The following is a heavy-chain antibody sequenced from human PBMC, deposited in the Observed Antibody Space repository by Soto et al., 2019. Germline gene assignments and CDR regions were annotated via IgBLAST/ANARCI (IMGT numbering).Heavy chain of an antibody. CDR3: ARGLGTYYDFWSGYYGCWFDP. D-gene: IGHD3-3*01. CDR1: GYTFTSYD. V-gene: IGHV1-8*01. Sequence: QVQLVQSGAEVKKPGASVKVSCKASGYTFTSYDINWVRQATGQGLEWMGWMNPNSGNTGNAQKLQGRVIMTRNTSISTAYMELSSLRSEDTAVYYCARGLGTYYDFWSGYYGCWFDPWGQGTLVTVSS. J-gene: IGHJ5*02. CDR2: MNPNSGNT.